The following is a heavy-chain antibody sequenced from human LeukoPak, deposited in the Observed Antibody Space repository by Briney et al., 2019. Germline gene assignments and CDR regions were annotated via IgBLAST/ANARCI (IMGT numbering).Heavy chain of an antibody. D-gene: IGHD4-17*01. CDR3: ARDARVGDPFDY. Sequence: GGSLRLSCAASGFSFSTSPMSWVRQPPGKGLVWVSRIRTDGDTSYADSVRGRFTISRDNSKNTLYLQMNSLRAEDTAVYYCARDARVGDPFDYWGQGTLVTVSS. V-gene: IGHV3-74*01. J-gene: IGHJ4*02. CDR2: IRTDGDT. CDR1: GFSFSTSP.